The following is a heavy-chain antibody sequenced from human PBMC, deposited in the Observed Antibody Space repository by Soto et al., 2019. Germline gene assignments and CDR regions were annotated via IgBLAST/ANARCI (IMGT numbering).Heavy chain of an antibody. CDR1: GFTFSSYG. V-gene: IGHV3-33*01. D-gene: IGHD6-19*01. CDR2: IWYDGSNK. CDR3: ARDGSPPLTGYSSGWYLGY. J-gene: IGHJ4*02. Sequence: QVQLVESGGGVVQPGRSLRLSCAASGFTFSSYGMHWVRQAPGKGLEWVAVIWYDGSNKYYADSVKGRFTISRDNSKNTLYLQMNSLRAEDTAVYYCARDGSPPLTGYSSGWYLGYWGQGTLVTVSS.